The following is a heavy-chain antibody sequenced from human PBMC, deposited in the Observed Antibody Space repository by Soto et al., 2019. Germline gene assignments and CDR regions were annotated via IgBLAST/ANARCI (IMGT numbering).Heavy chain of an antibody. CDR1: GFTFSAYG. Sequence: QAQLVESGGGVVQPGRSLRLSCVASGFTFSAYGIHWVRQAPGKGLEWVAVISYDGGNKYYADSVKGRFTISRDNSMNTLYLQMSSLRAEDTVVYYCAKDTTYYDFLTGYHFDYWGQGILVTVSS. D-gene: IGHD3-9*01. J-gene: IGHJ4*02. CDR2: ISYDGGNK. CDR3: AKDTTYYDFLTGYHFDY. V-gene: IGHV3-30*18.